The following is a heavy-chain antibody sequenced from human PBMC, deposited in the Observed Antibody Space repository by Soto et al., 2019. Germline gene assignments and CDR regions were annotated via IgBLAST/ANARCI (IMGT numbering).Heavy chain of an antibody. D-gene: IGHD3-22*01. CDR2: IYYSGSI. V-gene: IGHV4-30-4*01. Sequence: QVQLQKSGPGLVKPSQTLSLTCTVSGGSISSGDYYWSWIRQPPGKGLEWIGYIYYSGSIYYNPSLKSRVTISVDTSKNQFSLKPSSVTAADTAVYYCARSKLDYYDSSGYSYAFDIWSQGTMVTVSS. J-gene: IGHJ3*02. CDR3: ARSKLDYYDSSGYSYAFDI. CDR1: GGSISSGDYY.